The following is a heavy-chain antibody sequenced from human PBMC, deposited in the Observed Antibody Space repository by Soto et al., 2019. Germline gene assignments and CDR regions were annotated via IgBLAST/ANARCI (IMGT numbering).Heavy chain of an antibody. CDR3: AKALNYDILTGRYYTYGMDV. J-gene: IGHJ6*02. Sequence: EAQLLESGGGLVQPGGSLRLSCAASGFTFSSYAMSWVRQAPGTGLEWVSAISGGGGSTYYADSVKGRFTISRDNSKNTLYLQMNSLRAEETAVYYCAKALNYDILTGRYYTYGMDVWGQGTTVTVSS. D-gene: IGHD3-9*01. CDR1: GFTFSSYA. CDR2: ISGGGGST. V-gene: IGHV3-23*01.